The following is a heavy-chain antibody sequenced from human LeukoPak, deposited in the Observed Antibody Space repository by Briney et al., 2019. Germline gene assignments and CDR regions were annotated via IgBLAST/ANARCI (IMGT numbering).Heavy chain of an antibody. CDR2: IYWNDDK. J-gene: IGHJ3*01. Sequence: SGPTLLNPTQTLTLTFTVSWCSRSTRGVGVAWIRQPPGNALESLSLIYWNDDKHSRPSLQSRLTLTQDTYHNQVVLKMTNMDPVDTATYFCAPPELRDGYNSDAFDFWGQGTTVTVSS. CDR1: WCSRSTRGVG. D-gene: IGHD5-24*01. V-gene: IGHV2-5*01. CDR3: APPELRDGYNSDAFDF.